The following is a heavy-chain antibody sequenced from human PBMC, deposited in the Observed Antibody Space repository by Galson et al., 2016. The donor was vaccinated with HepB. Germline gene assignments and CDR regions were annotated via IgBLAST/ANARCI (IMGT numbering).Heavy chain of an antibody. CDR3: ARHSGLRKSYYYYGLDV. V-gene: IGHV5-10-1*01. D-gene: IGHD5/OR15-5a*01. Sequence: QSGAEVKKPGESLRISCKGSGYSFTSYWITWVRQMPGKGLEWMGRIDPSDSYTNYSPSFQGHVTISADKSISTAYLQWSSLKASDTAMYYCARHSGLRKSYYYYGLDVWGQGTTVTVSS. J-gene: IGHJ6*02. CDR2: IDPSDSYT. CDR1: GYSFTSYW.